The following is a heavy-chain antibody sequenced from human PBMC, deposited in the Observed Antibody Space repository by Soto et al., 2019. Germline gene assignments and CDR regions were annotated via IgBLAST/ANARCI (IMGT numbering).Heavy chain of an antibody. CDR1: GGSISSGGYY. CDR2: IYYSGST. CDR3: ARGRDFGVGPTGEGVWYFDL. D-gene: IGHD3-3*01. J-gene: IGHJ2*01. Sequence: QVQLQESGPGLVKPSQTLSLTCTVSGGSISSGGYYWSWIRQHPGKGLEWIGDIYYSGSTYYNTSLKSRVTISVDTCKNQCSLKLSSVTAADTAVYYCARGRDFGVGPTGEGVWYFDLWGRGTLVTVSS. V-gene: IGHV4-31*03.